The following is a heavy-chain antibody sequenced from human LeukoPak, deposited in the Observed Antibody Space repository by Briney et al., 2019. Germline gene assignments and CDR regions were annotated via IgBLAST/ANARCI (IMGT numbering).Heavy chain of an antibody. CDR1: GGSISSGGYY. CDR2: IYYSGST. J-gene: IGHJ5*02. CDR3: ARYNSGGFDP. Sequence: PSETLSLTCTVSGGSISSGGYYWSWIRQHPGKGLEWIGYIYYSGSTYYNPSLKSRVTISVDTSKNQFSLKLSSVTAADTAVYYCARYNSGGFDPWGQGTLVTVSS. V-gene: IGHV4-31*03. D-gene: IGHD1-20*01.